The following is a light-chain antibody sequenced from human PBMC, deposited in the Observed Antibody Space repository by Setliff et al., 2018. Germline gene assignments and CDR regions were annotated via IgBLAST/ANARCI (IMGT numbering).Light chain of an antibody. J-gene: IGLJ1*01. CDR2: EVS. CDR1: SSDVGGYNY. V-gene: IGLV2-8*01. CDR3: SSYAGSNNFV. Sequence: QSALTQPPSASGSPGQSVTISCTGTSSDVGGYNYVSWYQQHPGKAPKLMIYEVSKRPSGVPDRFSGSKSGNTASLPVSGLQAEDEADYYCSSYAGSNNFVFGTGTKGTVL.